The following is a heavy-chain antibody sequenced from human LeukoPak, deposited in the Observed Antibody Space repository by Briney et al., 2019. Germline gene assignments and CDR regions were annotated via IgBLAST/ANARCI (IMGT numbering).Heavy chain of an antibody. CDR2: ISAYNGNT. Sequence: ASVKVSCKASGYTFTSYGISWVRQAPGQGLEWMGWISAYNGNTNYAQKLQGRVTMTTDTSTSTAYMELRSLRSNDTAVYYCARVGVTFFGVVIIPGDYWGQGTLVTVSS. D-gene: IGHD3-3*01. V-gene: IGHV1-18*01. J-gene: IGHJ4*02. CDR1: GYTFTSYG. CDR3: ARVGVTFFGVVIIPGDY.